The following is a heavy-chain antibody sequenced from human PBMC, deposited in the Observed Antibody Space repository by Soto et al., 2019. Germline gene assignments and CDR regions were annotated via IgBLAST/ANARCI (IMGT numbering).Heavy chain of an antibody. V-gene: IGHV1-69*13. CDR1: GFTFSSYA. CDR2: IIPIFGTA. J-gene: IGHJ3*02. CDR3: ARDCCTNGAWDDDAFDI. D-gene: IGHD2-8*01. Sequence: ASVKVCCKAFGFTFSSYAISSVRQSHGQGLEWMGGIIPIFGTANYAQKFQGRVTITADESTSTAYMQLSSLRSEDTAVYYCARDCCTNGAWDDDAFDIWGEGTMVTVSS.